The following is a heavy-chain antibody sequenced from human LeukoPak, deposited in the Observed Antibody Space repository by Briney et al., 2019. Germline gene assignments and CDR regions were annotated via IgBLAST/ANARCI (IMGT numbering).Heavy chain of an antibody. Sequence: GGSLRLSCAASGFTFSSYAMTWVRQAPGKGLEWVSGISGSGGSTDYADSVKGRFTITRDNAKNSLYLQMNSLRAEDTAVYYCARTSWYYDSSGYCDYWGQGTLVTVSS. CDR2: ISGSGGST. J-gene: IGHJ4*02. CDR1: GFTFSSYA. D-gene: IGHD3-22*01. V-gene: IGHV3-23*01. CDR3: ARTSWYYDSSGYCDY.